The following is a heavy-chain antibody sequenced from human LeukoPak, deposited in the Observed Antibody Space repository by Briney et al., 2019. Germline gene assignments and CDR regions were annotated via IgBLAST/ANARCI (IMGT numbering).Heavy chain of an antibody. Sequence: GGSLRLSCAASGFTFSSYWRNWVRQAPGKGLEWVANINQDGSEKYYVDSVKGGFTMYRDNGKNSLDLQLNSLRAEDTAVYYCAREGRGEYFDYWGQGTLVTVSS. CDR3: AREGRGEYFDY. V-gene: IGHV3-7*01. D-gene: IGHD3-10*01. CDR2: INQDGSEK. CDR1: GFTFSSYW. J-gene: IGHJ4*02.